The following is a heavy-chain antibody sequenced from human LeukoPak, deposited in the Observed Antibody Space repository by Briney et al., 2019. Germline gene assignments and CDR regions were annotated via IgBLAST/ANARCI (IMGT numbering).Heavy chain of an antibody. J-gene: IGHJ4*02. CDR3: ARGHSGWYDY. V-gene: IGHV3-53*01. D-gene: IGHD6-19*01. Sequence: GGSLRLSCAASGFTVSSNYMSWVRQAPGKGLEWVSIIYSGGSTFYADSVKGRFTISRDNSKNTLYLQMNSLRAEDTAVYYCARGHSGWYDYWGQGTLVTVSS. CDR2: IYSGGST. CDR1: GFTVSSNY.